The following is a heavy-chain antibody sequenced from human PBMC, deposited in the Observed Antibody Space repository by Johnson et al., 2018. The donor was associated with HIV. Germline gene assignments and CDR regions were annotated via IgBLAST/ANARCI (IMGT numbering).Heavy chain of an antibody. J-gene: IGHJ3*02. D-gene: IGHD2-8*01. V-gene: IGHV3-11*04. CDR2: ISSTASTI. CDR3: ARDRGYCTNGVCYYDAFDI. CDR1: RFTFSDYY. Sequence: VQLMESGGGVVQPGRSLRLSCAASRFTFSDYYMSWLRQAPGKRLDWVSFISSTASTIYYAVSVKGRFTISLDNAKNSLYLQMISLRAEDTAVYYCARDRGYCTNGVCYYDAFDIWGQGTMVTVS.